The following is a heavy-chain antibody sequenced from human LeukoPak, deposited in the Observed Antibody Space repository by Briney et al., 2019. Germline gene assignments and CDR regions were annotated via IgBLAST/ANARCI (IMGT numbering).Heavy chain of an antibody. J-gene: IGHJ6*03. V-gene: IGHV1-2*02. D-gene: IGHD4-17*01. CDR3: ARGSTVTTIPYFYYFMDV. CDR2: INPNSGGT. Sequence: ASVKVSCKASGYTFTGYSMHWVRQAPGQGLEWMGWINPNSGGTNYAQKFQGRVTMTRDTSISTAYMELSRLRSDDTAVYYCARGSTVTTIPYFYYFMDVWGKGTTVTVSS. CDR1: GYTFTGYS.